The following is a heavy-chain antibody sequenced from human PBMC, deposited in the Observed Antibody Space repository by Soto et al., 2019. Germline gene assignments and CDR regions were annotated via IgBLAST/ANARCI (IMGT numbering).Heavy chain of an antibody. D-gene: IGHD3-22*01. CDR3: ARGDSSGYYKGFDY. CDR2: IIPIFGTA. CDR1: GGTFTSYA. Sequence: QVQLVQSGAEVKKPGSSVKVSCKASGGTFTSYAITWVRQAPGQGLEWMGGIIPIFGTANYAQKFQGRVTITADESTSTASMERSSLRSEDTAVYYCARGDSSGYYKGFDYWGQGTLVTVSS. J-gene: IGHJ4*02. V-gene: IGHV1-69*12.